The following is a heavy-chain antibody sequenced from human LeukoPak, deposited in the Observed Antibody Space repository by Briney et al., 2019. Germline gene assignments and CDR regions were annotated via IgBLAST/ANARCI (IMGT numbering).Heavy chain of an antibody. CDR3: TAGLGKTDDDS. Sequence: SGGSLRLSCEGSGFNFNDAWMSWIRQAPGKGLEWVGRVRTTAEGETTDYAAPVGGRFIISRDVSKNMVFLQMNRLETEDTAIYYCTAGLGKTDDDSWGQGTLVTVSS. CDR2: VRTTAEGETT. V-gene: IGHV3-15*01. D-gene: IGHD4-11*01. J-gene: IGHJ4*02. CDR1: GFNFNDAW.